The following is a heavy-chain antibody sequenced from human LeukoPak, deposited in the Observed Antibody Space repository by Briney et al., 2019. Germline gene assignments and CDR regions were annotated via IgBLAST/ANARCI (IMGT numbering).Heavy chain of an antibody. J-gene: IGHJ6*03. CDR2: INPSGGST. D-gene: IGHD3-22*01. CDR1: GNTFTSYY. V-gene: IGHV1-46*01. Sequence: ASVKVSCKASGNTFTSYYMHWVRQAPGQGLEWMGIINPSGGSTSYAQKFQGRVTMTRDMSTSTVYMELSSLRSEDTAVYYCARDKQPNYYDSSGYYSHYYYYYMDVWAKGTTVTVSS. CDR3: ARDKQPNYYDSSGYYSHYYYYYMDV.